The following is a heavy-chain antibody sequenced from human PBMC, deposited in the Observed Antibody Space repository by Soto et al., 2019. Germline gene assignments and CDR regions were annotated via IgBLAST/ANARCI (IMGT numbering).Heavy chain of an antibody. Sequence: SVKVSCKASGGTFSSYAISWVRQAPGQGLEWMGGIIPIFGTANYAQKFQGRVTITADESTSTAYMELSSLRSEDTAVYYCARDPGKLELRIHGMDVWGQGTTVTV. V-gene: IGHV1-69*13. D-gene: IGHD1-7*01. CDR3: ARDPGKLELRIHGMDV. CDR1: GGTFSSYA. CDR2: IIPIFGTA. J-gene: IGHJ6*02.